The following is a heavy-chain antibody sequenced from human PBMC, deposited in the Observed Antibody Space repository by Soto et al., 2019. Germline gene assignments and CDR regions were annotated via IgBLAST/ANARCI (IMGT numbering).Heavy chain of an antibody. D-gene: IGHD6-13*01. CDR2: IFSNDEK. CDR1: GFSLSNAGLG. J-gene: IGHJ5*02. Sequence: QVTVKESGPVLVKPTETLTLTCTVSGFSLSNAGLGVSWIRQPPGKALEWLAHIFSNDEKSYSTSLKSRPTISKDTSKSQVVLIMTNMDPVDTATYYCASTYSTSWYWFDHWGQGTLVTVSS. CDR3: ASTYSTSWYWFDH. V-gene: IGHV2-26*04.